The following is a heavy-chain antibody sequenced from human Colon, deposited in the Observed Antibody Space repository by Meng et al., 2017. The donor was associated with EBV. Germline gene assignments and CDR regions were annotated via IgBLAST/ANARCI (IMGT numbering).Heavy chain of an antibody. CDR1: GGSTSTSDW. D-gene: IGHD2-2*01. Sequence: QLRLTESGPCLVEPSGTLSLTCAVSGGSTSTSDWWSWVRQPPGKGLEWIGEIYRGGGTNYNPSFKSQVTISVDTSNNHFSLKLSYVTAADTAVYYCARVRVIPAAVGFDYWGQGTLVTVSS. J-gene: IGHJ4*02. V-gene: IGHV4-4*02. CDR2: IYRGGGT. CDR3: ARVRVIPAAVGFDY.